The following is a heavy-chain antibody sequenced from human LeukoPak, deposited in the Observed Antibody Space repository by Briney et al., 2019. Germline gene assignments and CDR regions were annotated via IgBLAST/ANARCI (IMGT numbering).Heavy chain of an antibody. V-gene: IGHV1-24*01. CDR1: GYTLTELS. CDR2: FDPEDGET. Sequence: GASVKVSCKVSGYTLTELSMHWVRQAPGKGLEWMGGFDPEDGETIYAQKFQGRVTMTEDTSTDTAYMELSSLRSEDTAVYYCARGGDVVVVPAANFPEFDYWGQGTLVTVSS. D-gene: IGHD2-2*01. CDR3: ARGGDVVVVPAANFPEFDY. J-gene: IGHJ4*02.